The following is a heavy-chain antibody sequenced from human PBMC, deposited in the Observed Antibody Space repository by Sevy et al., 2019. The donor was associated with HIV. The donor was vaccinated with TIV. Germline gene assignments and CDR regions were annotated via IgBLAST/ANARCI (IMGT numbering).Heavy chain of an antibody. CDR1: GFTFSSYS. CDR3: SRDQNWNLDY. J-gene: IGHJ4*02. CDR2: ISSSSSYI. D-gene: IGHD1-1*01. Sequence: GGSLRLTCAASGFTFSSYSMNWVRQAPGKGLEWVSSISSSSSYIYYADSVKGRFTISRDNAKNSLYLQMNSLRAEDTAVYYCSRDQNWNLDYWGQGTLVTVSS. V-gene: IGHV3-21*01.